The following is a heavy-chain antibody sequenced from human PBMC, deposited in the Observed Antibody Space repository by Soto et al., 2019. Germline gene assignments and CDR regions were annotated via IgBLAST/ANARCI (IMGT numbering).Heavy chain of an antibody. J-gene: IGHJ4*02. D-gene: IGHD2-15*01. CDR3: ARDCSGATCSFNY. CDR1: GYTFTSYG. Sequence: QVQLVQSGADVKKPGASVKVSCKTSGYTFTSYGTSWVRQVPGQGLEWMGWISAYSGNINYAQKFQDRVTMTTDTPTSTAYMELRSLRSDDTAVYYCARDCSGATCSFNYWGQGTLVTVSS. CDR2: ISAYSGNI. V-gene: IGHV1-18*01.